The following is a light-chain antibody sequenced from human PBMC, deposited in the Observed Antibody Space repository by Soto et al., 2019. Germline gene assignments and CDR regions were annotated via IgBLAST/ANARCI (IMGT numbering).Light chain of an antibody. J-gene: IGKJ4*01. CDR1: RSLSSN. CDR2: GAS. Sequence: EIVITQSPATLSVSPGERATLSCRASRSLSSNLAWYQQKPGQAPRLLISGASTRATGVPGRFSGSGSGTDFTLTISSLQSEDCAVYYCQQYNNWPLTFGGGTRVEIK. CDR3: QQYNNWPLT. V-gene: IGKV3-15*01.